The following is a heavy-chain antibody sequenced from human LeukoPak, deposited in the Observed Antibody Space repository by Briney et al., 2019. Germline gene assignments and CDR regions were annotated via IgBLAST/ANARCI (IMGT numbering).Heavy chain of an antibody. Sequence: SVKVSCKASGGTFSSYAISWVRQAPGQGLEWMGGIIPIFGTANYAQKFQGRVTITADKSTSTAYMELSSLRSEDTAVYYCARSIAVAGEAYFDYWGQGTLVTVSS. CDR3: ARSIAVAGEAYFDY. V-gene: IGHV1-69*06. J-gene: IGHJ4*02. CDR1: GGTFSSYA. CDR2: IIPIFGTA. D-gene: IGHD6-19*01.